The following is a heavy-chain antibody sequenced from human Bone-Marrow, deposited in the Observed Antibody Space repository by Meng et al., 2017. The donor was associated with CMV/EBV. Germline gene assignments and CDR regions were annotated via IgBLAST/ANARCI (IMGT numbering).Heavy chain of an antibody. CDR1: GFTVSSSY. CDR2: IYSAGTT. CDR3: ARRLYGSGTLDY. J-gene: IGHJ4*02. D-gene: IGHD3-10*01. V-gene: IGHV3-53*01. Sequence: GGSLRLSCAASGFTVSSSYLSWVRQAPGKGLEWVSVIYSAGTTYYADSVKGRFTISRDNSKNTMYLQMNSLRAEDTAVYYCARRLYGSGTLDYWGQGPLVTVSS.